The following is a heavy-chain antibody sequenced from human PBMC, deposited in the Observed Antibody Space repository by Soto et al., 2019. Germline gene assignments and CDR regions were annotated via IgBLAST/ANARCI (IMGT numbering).Heavy chain of an antibody. J-gene: IGHJ4*02. CDR3: ARGPYYDFWSGYYHQAYYFDP. D-gene: IGHD3-3*01. Sequence: PSETLSLTCAVYGGSFSGYYWSWIRQPPGKGLEWIGEINHSGSTNYNPSLKSRVTISVDTSKNQFSLKLSSVTAADTAVYYCARGPYYDFWSGYYHQAYYFDPWGQGTLVTVSS. CDR2: INHSGST. V-gene: IGHV4-34*01. CDR1: GGSFSGYY.